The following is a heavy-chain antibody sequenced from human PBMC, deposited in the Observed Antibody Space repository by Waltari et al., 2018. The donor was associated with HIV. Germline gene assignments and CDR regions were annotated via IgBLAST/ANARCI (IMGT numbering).Heavy chain of an antibody. D-gene: IGHD3-3*01. CDR3: ARHYDFWSGYYMGSDFDY. J-gene: IGHJ4*02. V-gene: IGHV3-23*01. CDR1: GFTFSSYA. Sequence: EVQLLESGGGLVQPGGSLRLSCAASGFTFSSYAMSWVRQAPGKGPEWVSAIRGRGGSTYYADSVNGRFTISRDNSKNTLYLQMNSLRAEDTAVYYCARHYDFWSGYYMGSDFDYWGQGTLVTVSS. CDR2: IRGRGGST.